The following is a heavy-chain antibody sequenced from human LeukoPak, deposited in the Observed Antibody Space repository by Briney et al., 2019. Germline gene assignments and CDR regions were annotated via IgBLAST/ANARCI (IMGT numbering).Heavy chain of an antibody. V-gene: IGHV1-18*01. Sequence: GASVTVSCKASGYTFTSYGISWVRQAPGQGLEWMGWISAYNGNTNYAQKLQGRVTMTTDTSTSTAYMELRSLRSDDTAVYYCARGLGGIFGVVTPLFDYWGQGTLVTVSS. CDR3: ARGLGGIFGVVTPLFDY. D-gene: IGHD3-3*01. CDR2: ISAYNGNT. CDR1: GYTFTSYG. J-gene: IGHJ4*02.